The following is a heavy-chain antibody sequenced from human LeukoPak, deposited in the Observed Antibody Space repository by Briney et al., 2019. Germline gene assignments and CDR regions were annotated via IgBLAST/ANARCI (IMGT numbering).Heavy chain of an antibody. D-gene: IGHD5-18*01. Sequence: GGSLRLSCEVFGFTFSDYGMNWVRQAPGKGLQWVSYIGSGVAIYYADSVRGRFTISRDNARHSLYLQLNSLRAEDTAVYYCAISFGYSYGDYWGQGTLVTVSS. CDR3: AISFGYSYGDY. J-gene: IGHJ4*02. CDR2: IGSGVAI. V-gene: IGHV3-69-1*01. CDR1: GFTFSDYG.